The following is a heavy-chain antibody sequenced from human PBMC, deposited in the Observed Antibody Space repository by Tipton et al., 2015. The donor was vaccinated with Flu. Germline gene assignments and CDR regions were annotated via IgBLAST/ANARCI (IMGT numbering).Heavy chain of an antibody. CDR3: VRQPTIAAAGAYFDY. CDR1: GYSFTIYW. Sequence: QLVQSGAEVKKPGESLKISCKGSGYSFTIYWIGWVRQMPGKGLEWMGIIYPGDSDTRYSPSFQGQVTISADKSISTAYLQWSSLEASDTAVYYCVRQPTIAAAGAYFDYWGQGTLVTVST. CDR2: IYPGDSDT. V-gene: IGHV5-51*01. D-gene: IGHD6-13*01. J-gene: IGHJ4*02.